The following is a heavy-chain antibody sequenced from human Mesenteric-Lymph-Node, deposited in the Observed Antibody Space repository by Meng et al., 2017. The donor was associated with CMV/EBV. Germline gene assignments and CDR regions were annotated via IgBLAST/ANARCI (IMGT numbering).Heavy chain of an antibody. CDR2: IYHSGST. V-gene: IGHV4-4*02. J-gene: IGHJ4*02. D-gene: IGHD5-12*01. Sequence: AVSGGSIGSSSGWRWVRQPAGKGLEWIGEIYHSGSTNYNASLKSRVTISVDKSKNQFSLKLSSVTAADTAVYYCARGGGGYDSDFDYWGQGTLVTVSS. CDR1: GGSIGSSSG. CDR3: ARGGGGYDSDFDY.